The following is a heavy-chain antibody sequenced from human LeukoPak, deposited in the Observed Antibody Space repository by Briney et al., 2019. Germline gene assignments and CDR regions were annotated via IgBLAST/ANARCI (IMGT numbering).Heavy chain of an antibody. CDR2: IYYSGST. Sequence: PSETLSLTCTVSGGSISSSTYYWGWIRQPPGKGLEWIGSIYYSGSTYYNPSLKGRVAISVDTSKNQFSLKLSSVTAADTAVYYCARGGSGTYYYWGQGTLVTVSS. V-gene: IGHV4-39*07. CDR3: ARGGSGTYYY. CDR1: GGSISSSTYY. D-gene: IGHD1-7*01. J-gene: IGHJ4*02.